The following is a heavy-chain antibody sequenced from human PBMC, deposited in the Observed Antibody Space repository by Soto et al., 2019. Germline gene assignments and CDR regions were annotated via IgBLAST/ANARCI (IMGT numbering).Heavy chain of an antibody. Sequence: ASVKVSCKASGYTFTSYAMHWVRQAPGQRLEWMGWINAGNGNTKYSQKFQGRVTITRDTSASTAYMELSSLRSGDTAVYYCARARWELLCFDYWGQGTLVTVSS. CDR3: ARARWELLCFDY. D-gene: IGHD1-26*01. CDR1: GYTFTSYA. J-gene: IGHJ4*02. CDR2: INAGNGNT. V-gene: IGHV1-3*01.